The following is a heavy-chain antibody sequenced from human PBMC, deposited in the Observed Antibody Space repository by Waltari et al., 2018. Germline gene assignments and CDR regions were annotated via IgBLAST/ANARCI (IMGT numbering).Heavy chain of an antibody. CDR2: KYIKAENDSP. CDR1: GFPFTNHY. J-gene: IGHJ4*02. Sequence: EVQLVESGGGLVQPGGSVTLSCEASGFPFTNHYMKWVRLAQGRGREWIRRKYIKAENDSPDYAGAVQGRFSVSRDDSRNSLFLQMNSLETEDTAVYYCARDTAAALDYWGQGTLVTVSS. D-gene: IGHD6-25*01. CDR3: ARDTAAALDY. V-gene: IGHV3-72*01.